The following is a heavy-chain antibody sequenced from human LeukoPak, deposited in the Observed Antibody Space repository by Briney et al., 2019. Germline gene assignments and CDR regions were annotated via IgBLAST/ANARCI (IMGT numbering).Heavy chain of an antibody. CDR1: GFTVSRNY. CDR3: ASRDRGYYFGMDV. V-gene: IGHV3-53*01. J-gene: IGHJ6*02. D-gene: IGHD5-24*01. Sequence: RPGGSLRLSCAASGFTVSRNYMSWVRQAPGRGLEWVSIISGGDNIFYAASVRGRFTVSRDKSKNTLYLQMNSLRVEDTAVYYCASRDRGYYFGMDVWGQGTTVTVSS. CDR2: ISGGDNI.